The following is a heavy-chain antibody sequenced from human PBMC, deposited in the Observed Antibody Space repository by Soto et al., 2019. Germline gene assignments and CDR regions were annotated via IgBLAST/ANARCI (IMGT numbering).Heavy chain of an antibody. D-gene: IGHD1-26*01. CDR3: ARVVGGKWFDP. CDR1: GGSISSYY. V-gene: IGHV4-59*01. J-gene: IGHJ5*02. CDR2: IYYSGST. Sequence: SETLSLTCTVSGGSISSYYWSWIRQPPGKGLEWIGYIYYSGSTNYNPSLKSRVTISVDTSKNQFSLKLSSVTAADTAVYYCARVVGGKWFDPWGPGTLVTVSS.